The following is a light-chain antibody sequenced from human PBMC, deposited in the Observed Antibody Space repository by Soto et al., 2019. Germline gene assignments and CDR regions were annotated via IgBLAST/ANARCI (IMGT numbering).Light chain of an antibody. Sequence: EIVMTHSPATLSVSPGERATLSCRASQSVTSNLAWYQQKPGQAPRLLIYGASTRATGIPARFSGSGSGTEFTLTIRSLQSEDFAVYYCQQYNNWPPVTFGQGTNVEIQ. CDR1: QSVTSN. CDR3: QQYNNWPPVT. J-gene: IGKJ1*01. CDR2: GAS. V-gene: IGKV3-15*01.